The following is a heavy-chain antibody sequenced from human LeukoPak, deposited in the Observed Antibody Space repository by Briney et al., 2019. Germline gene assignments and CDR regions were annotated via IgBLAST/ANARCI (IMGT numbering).Heavy chain of an antibody. J-gene: IGHJ4*02. Sequence: GGSLRLSCAASGFTFSTYAMSWVRQAPGKGLEWVSGISGSDGSTYYADSVKGRFTISGDSSKSTLFLQMNSLRAEDTAVYYCAKFPALSPIFTNLWYFDYWGQGTLVTVSS. CDR3: AKFPALSPIFTNLWYFDY. V-gene: IGHV3-23*01. D-gene: IGHD3-3*01. CDR2: ISGSDGST. CDR1: GFTFSTYA.